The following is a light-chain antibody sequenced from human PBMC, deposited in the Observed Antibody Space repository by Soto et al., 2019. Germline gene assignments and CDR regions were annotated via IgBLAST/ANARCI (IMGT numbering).Light chain of an antibody. CDR2: AAS. V-gene: IGKV1-39*01. CDR3: QQSYSTPIT. J-gene: IGKJ5*01. CDR1: QSISSY. Sequence: DIQMTQSPSSLSASVGARVTNTCRASQSISSYLNWYQQKPGKAPKLLIYAASSLQSGVPSRFSGSGSGTDFTLTISSLQPEDFATYYCQQSYSTPITLGQGTRLEIK.